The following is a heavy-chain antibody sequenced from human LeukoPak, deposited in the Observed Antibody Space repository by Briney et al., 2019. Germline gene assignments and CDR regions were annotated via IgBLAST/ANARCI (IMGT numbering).Heavy chain of an antibody. CDR1: GFTFSSYG. D-gene: IGHD6-13*01. V-gene: IGHV3-33*01. CDR3: ARARSGYSDAFDI. Sequence: GGSLRLSCAASGFTFSSYGMHWVRQAPGKGLEWVAVIWYDGSKKYYADSMKGRFTISRDNSKNTLYLQMNSLRAEDTAVYYCARARSGYSDAFDIWGQGTMVTVSS. CDR2: IWYDGSKK. J-gene: IGHJ3*02.